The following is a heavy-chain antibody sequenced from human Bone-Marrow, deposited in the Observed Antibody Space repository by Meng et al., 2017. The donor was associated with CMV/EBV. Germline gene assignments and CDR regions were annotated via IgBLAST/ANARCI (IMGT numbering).Heavy chain of an antibody. CDR3: ATRRAHSDGRGSWYYQFDH. D-gene: IGHD3-22*01. CDR2: LYNSGST. CDR1: GYSINTYF. V-gene: IGHV4-4*07. Sequence: VALPEARPRLVKPSETLSLTCTVSGYSINTYFLSWIRQPAGKGLEWIGRLYNSGSTNYNPSLNSRVTMSIDTSNKQFSLRLSSVTAADTAVYYCATRRAHSDGRGSWYYQFDHWGQGTLVTVSS. J-gene: IGHJ4*02.